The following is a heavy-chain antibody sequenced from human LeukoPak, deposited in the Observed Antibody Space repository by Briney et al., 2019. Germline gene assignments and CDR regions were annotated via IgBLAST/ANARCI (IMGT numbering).Heavy chain of an antibody. D-gene: IGHD3-10*01. CDR3: ARAPRGSARSYFDY. J-gene: IGHJ4*02. CDR2: VYHSGTT. CDR1: GGSIGSYY. V-gene: IGHV4-59*01. Sequence: SETLSLTCTVSGGSIGSYYWTWIRQPPGKRLEWIGFVYHSGTTNYNPSLKSRVTISIDTSKNEFSLKLSSVTAADTAVYYCARAPRGSARSYFDYWGQGTLVTVSS.